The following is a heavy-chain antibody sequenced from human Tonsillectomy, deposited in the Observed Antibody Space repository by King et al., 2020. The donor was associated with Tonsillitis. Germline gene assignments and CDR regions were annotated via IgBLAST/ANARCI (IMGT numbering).Heavy chain of an antibody. Sequence: QLVQSGAEVKKPGASVKVSCKASGYTFTSNGISWVRQAPGQGLEWMGWISAYTGNTNYAQKLQGRVTVTMDTSTSTAYMELRSLRFDDTAVYYCARGPEWGPIDYWGQGTLVTVSS. V-gene: IGHV1-18*01. CDR1: GYTFTSNG. CDR2: ISAYTGNT. CDR3: ARGPEWGPIDY. D-gene: IGHD1-26*01. J-gene: IGHJ4*02.